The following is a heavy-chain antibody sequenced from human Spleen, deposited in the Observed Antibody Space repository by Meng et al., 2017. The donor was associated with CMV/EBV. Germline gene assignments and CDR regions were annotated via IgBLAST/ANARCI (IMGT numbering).Heavy chain of an antibody. CDR3: GRDQNYFGSGSPLFDF. V-gene: IGHV3-30-3*01. CDR2: ISYDGTNK. D-gene: IGHD3-10*01. CDR1: GFTLSTYA. Sequence: GESLKISCAASGFTLSTYAMHWVRQAPGKGLEWVTVISYDGTNKYYADSVKGRFTISRDNSQSTLHLQMNSLRNEDTAVYYCGRDQNYFGSGSPLFDFWGQGALVTVSS. J-gene: IGHJ4*02.